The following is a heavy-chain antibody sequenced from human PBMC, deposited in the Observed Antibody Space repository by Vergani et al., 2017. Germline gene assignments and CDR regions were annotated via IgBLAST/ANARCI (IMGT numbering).Heavy chain of an antibody. CDR3: ARAPLGDYYGFDY. CDR2: IYYSGST. CDR1: GCSISSYY. Sequence: QVQLQESGPGLVKPSQTLSLTCTVSGCSISSYYWSWIRQPPGKGLEWIGYIYYSGSTNYNPSLKSRVTISVDTSKNQFSLKLSSVTAADTAVYYCARAPLGDYYGFDYWGQGTLVTVSS. D-gene: IGHD3-3*01. V-gene: IGHV4-59*01. J-gene: IGHJ4*02.